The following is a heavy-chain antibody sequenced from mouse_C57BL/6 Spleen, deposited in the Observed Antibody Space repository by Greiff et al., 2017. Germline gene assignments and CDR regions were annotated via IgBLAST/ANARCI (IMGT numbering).Heavy chain of an antibody. V-gene: IGHV1-82*01. J-gene: IGHJ2*01. Sequence: QVQLQQSGPELVKPGASVKISCKASGYAFSSSWMNWVKQRPGKGLEWIGRIYPGDGDTNYNGKFKGKATLTAAKASSSAYMQLSSLTSEDSAVYFCARDYANSGSGGYWGQGTTLTVSS. CDR1: GYAFSSSW. CDR2: IYPGDGDT. CDR3: ARDYANSGSGGY. D-gene: IGHD2-4*01.